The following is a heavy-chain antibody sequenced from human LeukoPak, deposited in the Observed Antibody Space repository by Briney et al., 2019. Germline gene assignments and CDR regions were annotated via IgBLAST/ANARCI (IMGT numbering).Heavy chain of an antibody. CDR2: IYHSGST. J-gene: IGHJ3*02. V-gene: IGHV4-30-2*01. Sequence: PSQTLSLTCTVSGGSISSGGYYWSWIRQPPGKGLEWIGYIYHSGSTYYNPSLKSRVTISVDRSKNQFSLKLSSVTAADTAVYYCARDVEYSSSSWAFDIWGQGTMATVSS. CDR1: GGSISSGGYY. CDR3: ARDVEYSSSSWAFDI. D-gene: IGHD6-6*01.